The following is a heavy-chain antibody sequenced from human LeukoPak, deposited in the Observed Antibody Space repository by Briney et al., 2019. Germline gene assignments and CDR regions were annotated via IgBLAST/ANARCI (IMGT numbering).Heavy chain of an antibody. J-gene: IGHJ6*02. V-gene: IGHV1-2*02. CDR3: ARDHPRAIFGVVISYGMDV. CDR2: INPNSGGT. Sequence: GASVKVSCKASGHTFTGYYMHWVRQAPGQGLEWMGWINPNSGGTNYAQKFQGRVTMSRDTSISTAYMELSRLRSDDTAVYYCARDHPRAIFGVVISYGMDVWGQGTTVTVSS. D-gene: IGHD3-3*01. CDR1: GHTFTGYY.